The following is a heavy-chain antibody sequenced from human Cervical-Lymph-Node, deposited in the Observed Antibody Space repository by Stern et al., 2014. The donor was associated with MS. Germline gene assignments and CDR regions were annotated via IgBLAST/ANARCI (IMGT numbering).Heavy chain of an antibody. CDR3: ARATDL. CDR1: GASITSYY. Sequence: QVQLQESGPGLLRPSETLSLTCTVSGASITSYYWSWIRQPPGKGVEWIGYIYYSGTTNYNASLKGRVAISIDTSKTQFSLRLSSVTAADTAVYYCARATDLWGQGTLVTVSS. V-gene: IGHV4-59*01. CDR2: IYYSGTT. J-gene: IGHJ5*02.